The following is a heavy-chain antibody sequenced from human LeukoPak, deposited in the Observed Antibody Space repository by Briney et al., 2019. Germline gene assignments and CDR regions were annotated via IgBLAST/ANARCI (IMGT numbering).Heavy chain of an antibody. CDR1: GGSITSHYY. V-gene: IGHV4-39*07. CDR3: ARENILGPVDY. J-gene: IGHJ4*02. D-gene: IGHD3-16*01. Sequence: SETLSLTCTVSGGSITSHYYWGWIRQPPGKGLEWIAIMYYSGSTYYNPSLKSRVTMSVDTSKNQFSLRLSSVTAADTAVYFCARENILGPVDYWGQGTLVIVSS. CDR2: MYYSGST.